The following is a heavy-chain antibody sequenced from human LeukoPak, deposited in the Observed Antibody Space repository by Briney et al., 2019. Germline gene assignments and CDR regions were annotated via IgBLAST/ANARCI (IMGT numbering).Heavy chain of an antibody. CDR1: GGSFSGYY. D-gene: IGHD6-19*01. Sequence: SETLSLTCAVYGGSFSGYYWSWIRQPPGKGLEWIGYIYYSGSTNYNPSLKSRVTISVDTSKNQFSLKLSSVTAADTAVYYCARLRSGWYSYYYYGMDVWGKGTTVTVSS. CDR3: ARLRSGWYSYYYYGMDV. CDR2: IYYSGST. J-gene: IGHJ6*04. V-gene: IGHV4-59*01.